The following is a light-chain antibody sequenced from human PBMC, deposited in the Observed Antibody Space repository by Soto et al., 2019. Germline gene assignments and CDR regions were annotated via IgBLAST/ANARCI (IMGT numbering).Light chain of an antibody. CDR2: ATA. CDR3: QQRSSWPFT. V-gene: IGKV3-11*01. CDR1: QSIGND. J-gene: IGKJ3*01. Sequence: EVVLTQSPATLSLSPGEGATLSCRASQSIGNDLAWYQQKPGQAPRLLSYATANMATGIPARFSGSGSGTDFPLTISSREPEDFAVYYCQQRSSWPFTFCPGTKGDI.